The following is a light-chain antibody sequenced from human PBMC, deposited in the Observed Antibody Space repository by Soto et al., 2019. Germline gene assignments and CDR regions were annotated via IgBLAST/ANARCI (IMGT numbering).Light chain of an antibody. CDR3: QAYDSSLSGSV. V-gene: IGLV1-40*01. CDR2: GKS. CDR1: SSNIGTGYD. J-gene: IGLJ2*01. Sequence: QSVLTQPPSVSGAPGQRVTISCTGSSSNIGTGYDVHWYQQLPGTAPKLLLYGKSNRPSGVPDRFSGSKSGTSASLAITVLQAEDEADYGCQAYDSSLSGSVFGGGTKLTVL.